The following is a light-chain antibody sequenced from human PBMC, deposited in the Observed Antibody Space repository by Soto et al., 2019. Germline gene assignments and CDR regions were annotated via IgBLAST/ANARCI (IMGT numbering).Light chain of an antibody. V-gene: IGKV1-5*01. CDR3: QQYKSYPWT. CDR1: RTISGW. Sequence: DIQMTQSPSTLSASVGDGVTITCRASRTISGWLAWYQQRPGKAPKLLISDASSLRSGVPSRFSGSGSGTEFTLTISSLQPDDFGSYYCQQYKSYPWTFGHGTTVEV. J-gene: IGKJ1*01. CDR2: DAS.